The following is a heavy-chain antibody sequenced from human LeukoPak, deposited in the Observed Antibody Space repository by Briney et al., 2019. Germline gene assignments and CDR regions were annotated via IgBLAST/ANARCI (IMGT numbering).Heavy chain of an antibody. V-gene: IGHV3-11*01. CDR3: ARAPLYSSSYNFDY. CDR1: GFSFSDYY. CDR2: ISSSGSTM. Sequence: GGSLSLSCAASGFSFSDYYMSWIRQPPGRGLEWVSSISSSGSTMYYADSVKGRFTISRDYAKNSLYLQMNSLRAEDTAVYYCARAPLYSSSYNFDYWGQGTLVSVSS. J-gene: IGHJ4*02. D-gene: IGHD6-13*01.